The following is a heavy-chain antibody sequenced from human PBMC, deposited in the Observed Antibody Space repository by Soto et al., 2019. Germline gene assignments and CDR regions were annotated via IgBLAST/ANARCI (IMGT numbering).Heavy chain of an antibody. J-gene: IGHJ4*02. CDR1: GFTFSSYA. CDR3: ARDSGDGMITFGGVIANYFDY. Sequence: QVQLVESGGGVVQPGRSLRLSCAASGFTFSSYAMHWVRQAPGKGLEWVAVISYDGSNKYYADSVKGRFTISRDNSKNTLYLQMNSLRAEDTAVYYSARDSGDGMITFGGVIANYFDYWGQGTLVTVSS. CDR2: ISYDGSNK. D-gene: IGHD3-16*02. V-gene: IGHV3-30-3*01.